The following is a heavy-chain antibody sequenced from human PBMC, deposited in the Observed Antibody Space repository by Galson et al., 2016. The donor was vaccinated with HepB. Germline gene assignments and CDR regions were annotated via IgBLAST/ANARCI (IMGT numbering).Heavy chain of an antibody. Sequence: SLRLSCAASGFTFSNYAISWVRQAPGKGLEWVSGIGGSDGTTYYADSVKGRFTISRDNSKNTLYLQMNSLRVEDTAVYYCARETPIVGASYDYWGQGTLVTVSS. V-gene: IGHV3-23*01. J-gene: IGHJ4*02. CDR3: ARETPIVGASYDY. D-gene: IGHD1-26*01. CDR1: GFTFSNYA. CDR2: IGGSDGTT.